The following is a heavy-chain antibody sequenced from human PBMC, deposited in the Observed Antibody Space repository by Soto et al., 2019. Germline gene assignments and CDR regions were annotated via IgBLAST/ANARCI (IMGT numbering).Heavy chain of an antibody. J-gene: IGHJ4*02. Sequence: EVPLVESGGGLVKPGGSLRLSCAASGFTFSSYSMNWVRQAPGKGLEWVSSISSSSSYIYYADSVKGRFTISRDNAKNSLYLQMNSLRAEDTAVYYCARDYRPGIAVAGNLDYWGQGTLVTVSS. CDR2: ISSSSSYI. CDR3: ARDYRPGIAVAGNLDY. CDR1: GFTFSSYS. V-gene: IGHV3-21*01. D-gene: IGHD6-19*01.